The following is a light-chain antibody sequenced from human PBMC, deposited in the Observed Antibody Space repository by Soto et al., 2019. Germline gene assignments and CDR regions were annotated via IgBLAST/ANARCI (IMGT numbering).Light chain of an antibody. J-gene: IGLJ1*01. CDR2: EVT. CDR1: SSDVGYYDY. V-gene: IGLV2-14*01. CDR3: ISYTTSSTYV. Sequence: QSVLTQPASVSGSLGQSITISCTGTSSDVGYYDYVSWYQQHPGKAPKVIIYEVTNWPSGVSNRFSGSKSGNTASLTISGLQAEDEADYSCISYTTSSTYVFGTGTKVTVL.